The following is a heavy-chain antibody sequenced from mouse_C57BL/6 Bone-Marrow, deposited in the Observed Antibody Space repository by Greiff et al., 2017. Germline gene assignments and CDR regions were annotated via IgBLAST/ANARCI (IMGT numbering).Heavy chain of an antibody. J-gene: IGHJ3*01. CDR3: ARRGWLLRRFAY. CDR1: GFSLTSYG. V-gene: IGHV2-2*01. CDR2: IWSGGST. D-gene: IGHD2-3*01. Sequence: VQLQQSGPGLVQPSQSLSITCTVSGFSLTSYGVHWVRQSPGKGLEWLGVIWSGGSTDYNAAFISRLSISKDNSKSQVFFKMSSLQADDTAIYYCARRGWLLRRFAYWGQGTLVTVSA.